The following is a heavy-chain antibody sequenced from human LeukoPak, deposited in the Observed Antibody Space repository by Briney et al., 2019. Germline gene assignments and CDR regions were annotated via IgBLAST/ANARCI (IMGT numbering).Heavy chain of an antibody. V-gene: IGHV4-59*01. CDR3: ASKAYYYDSSGYSPFDY. CDR2: IYYSGST. J-gene: IGHJ4*02. D-gene: IGHD3-22*01. CDR1: GGSLSSYY. Sequence: PSETLSLTCTVSGGSLSSYYWSWIRQPPGKGLEWIGYIYYSGSTNYNPSLKSRVTISVDTSKNQFSLKLSSVTAADTAVYYCASKAYYYDSSGYSPFDYWGQGTLVTVSS.